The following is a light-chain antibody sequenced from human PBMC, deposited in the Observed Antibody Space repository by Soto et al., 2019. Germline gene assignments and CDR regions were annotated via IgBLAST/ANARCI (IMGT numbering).Light chain of an antibody. CDR2: AAS. Sequence: DIQMTQSPFSLSASVGDRVTLTCRASHDISNYLNWLQQKPGKAPKLLIYAASTLQSGVPSRFSGSESGTEFTLTISSLQPEDSATYFCLQSYIFPFTFGPG. V-gene: IGKV1-39*01. CDR1: HDISNY. J-gene: IGKJ3*01. CDR3: LQSYIFPFT.